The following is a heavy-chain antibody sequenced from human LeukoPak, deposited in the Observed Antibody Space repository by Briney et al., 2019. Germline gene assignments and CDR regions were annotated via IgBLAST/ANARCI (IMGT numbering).Heavy chain of an antibody. Sequence: GESLKISCKGSGYNFPSYWIGWVRQMPGKGLEWMGVIDPHDSDTRYSPSFRGLVTISADKSTTTAYLQWTSLKASDTVMYYCVRVLSSSWFDFDYWGQGTLVTASS. CDR3: VRVLSSSWFDFDY. D-gene: IGHD6-13*01. J-gene: IGHJ4*02. CDR2: IDPHDSDT. V-gene: IGHV5-51*01. CDR1: GYNFPSYW.